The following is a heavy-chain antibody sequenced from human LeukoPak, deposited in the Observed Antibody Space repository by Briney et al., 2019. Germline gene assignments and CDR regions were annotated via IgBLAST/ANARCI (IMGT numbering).Heavy chain of an antibody. J-gene: IGHJ4*02. D-gene: IGHD2-15*01. Sequence: GGSLRLSCAASGFTFSSYAMSWVRQAPGKGLEWVSAISGSGGSTYYADSVKGRFTISRDNSKNTLYLQMNSLRAEDTAVYYCAKDGRPYCSGGSCYPDYWGQGTLVTVSS. V-gene: IGHV3-23*01. CDR2: ISGSGGST. CDR3: AKDGRPYCSGGSCYPDY. CDR1: GFTFSSYA.